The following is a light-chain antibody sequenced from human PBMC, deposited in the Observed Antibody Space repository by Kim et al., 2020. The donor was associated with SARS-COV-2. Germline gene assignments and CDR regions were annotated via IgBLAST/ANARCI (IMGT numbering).Light chain of an antibody. CDR2: DAS. Sequence: SPGERATLSCRASQSVSSSYLAWYQQKPGQAPRRLMYDASSRATGIPDRFSGSGSGTDFTLTISRLEPEDFAVYYCQQYGNSPWTFGQGTKVDIK. CDR1: QSVSSSY. V-gene: IGKV3-20*01. CDR3: QQYGNSPWT. J-gene: IGKJ1*01.